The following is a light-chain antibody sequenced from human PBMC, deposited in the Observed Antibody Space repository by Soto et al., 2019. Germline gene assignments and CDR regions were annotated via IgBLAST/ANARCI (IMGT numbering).Light chain of an antibody. J-gene: IGKJ4*01. Sequence: DTQMTKSPSSLSASVGARVTITCRASQSVSTSVNWYQQLGGKAPKLLIQHSSTLQSGVPSRFSGSGSGTDFTLTISSLQPEDCATYYCQQTFNNRLSFGGGTKVDIK. V-gene: IGKV1-39*01. CDR2: HSS. CDR1: QSVSTS. CDR3: QQTFNNRLS.